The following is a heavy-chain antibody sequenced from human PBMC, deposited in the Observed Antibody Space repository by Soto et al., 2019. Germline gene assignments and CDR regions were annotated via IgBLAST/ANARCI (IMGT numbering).Heavy chain of an antibody. CDR2: IYWDDDK. V-gene: IGHV2-5*02. CDR3: AHRRGSSWPGYSYYGMDV. CDR1: GFSLSTSGVG. D-gene: IGHD6-13*01. Sequence: QITLKESGPTLVKPTQTLTLTCTFSGFSLSTSGVGVGWIRQPPGKALEWLALIYWDDDKRYSPSLKRRLTITNDTSKNQVVLTMTNMDPVDTATYSCAHRRGSSWPGYSYYGMDVWGQGTTVTVSS. J-gene: IGHJ6*02.